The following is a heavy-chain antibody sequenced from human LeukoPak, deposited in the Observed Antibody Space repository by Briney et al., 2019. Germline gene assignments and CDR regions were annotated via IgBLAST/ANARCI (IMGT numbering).Heavy chain of an antibody. J-gene: IGHJ6*02. Sequence: SGGSLRLSCAASGFTFSSYAMSWVRQAPGKGLEWVSAISGSGGSTYYADSVKGRFTISRDNSKNTLYLQMNSLRAEDTAVYYCAKSAMGYYYYYGMDVWGQGTTVTVSS. CDR1: GFTFSSYA. CDR2: ISGSGGST. D-gene: IGHD5-18*01. V-gene: IGHV3-23*01. CDR3: AKSAMGYYYYYGMDV.